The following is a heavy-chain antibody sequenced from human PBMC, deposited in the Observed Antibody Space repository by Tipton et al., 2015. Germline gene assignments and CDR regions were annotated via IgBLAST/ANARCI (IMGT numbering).Heavy chain of an antibody. CDR3: ARDAWAGDSRGFYYIY. CDR1: SDSINKYY. Sequence: TLSLTCTVSSDSINKYYWSWIRQPPGKELEWIGYIQYSGSTNYNPSLKSRVTISVDTSKTQFSLKMSSVTASDTAVYYCARDAWAGDSRGFYYIYWGQGTLVRVSS. D-gene: IGHD3-22*01. V-gene: IGHV4-59*01. J-gene: IGHJ4*02. CDR2: IQYSGST.